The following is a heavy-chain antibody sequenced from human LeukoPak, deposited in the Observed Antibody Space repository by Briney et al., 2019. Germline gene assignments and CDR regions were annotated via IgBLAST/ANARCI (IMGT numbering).Heavy chain of an antibody. Sequence: PGGSLRLSCAASGFTFSSYGMHWVRQAPGKGLEWVAVISYEGSNKYYADSVKGRFTISRDNSKNTLYLQMNSLRAEDTAVYYCAKDYYYGSGSYMEGYYFDYWGQGTLVTVSS. D-gene: IGHD3-10*01. CDR1: GFTFSSYG. CDR3: AKDYYYGSGSYMEGYYFDY. V-gene: IGHV3-30*18. CDR2: ISYEGSNK. J-gene: IGHJ4*02.